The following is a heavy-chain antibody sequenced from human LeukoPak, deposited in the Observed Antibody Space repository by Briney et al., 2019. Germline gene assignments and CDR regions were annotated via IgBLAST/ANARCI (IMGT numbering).Heavy chain of an antibody. CDR1: GYTFPDYG. D-gene: IGHD6-6*01. CDR2: ISGYNGHT. Sequence: ASVKVSCKTSGYTFPDYGISWVGQAPGQGLEWVGWISGYNGHTNYAQKFQGRVTMTTDTSTSTVYMELRTLRSDDTAVYYCARDQNIAGRPDYWGQGTLVTVSS. J-gene: IGHJ4*02. V-gene: IGHV1-18*01. CDR3: ARDQNIAGRPDY.